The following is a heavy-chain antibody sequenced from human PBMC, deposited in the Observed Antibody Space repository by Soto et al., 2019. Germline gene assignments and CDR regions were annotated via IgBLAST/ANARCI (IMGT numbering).Heavy chain of an antibody. CDR2: IYWDDVK. CDR3: AHKGGGDRILDY. V-gene: IGHV2-5*02. Sequence: QITLKESGPALVKPTQTLTLACTFSGFSLSTRGVGVGWIRQPPGKALEWLALIYWDDVKHYSPSLMSRLTITKDTSKTQVALTMTNMDPVDTATFYCAHKGGGDRILDYWGQGTLVTVSS. D-gene: IGHD3-16*01. J-gene: IGHJ4*02. CDR1: GFSLSTRGVG.